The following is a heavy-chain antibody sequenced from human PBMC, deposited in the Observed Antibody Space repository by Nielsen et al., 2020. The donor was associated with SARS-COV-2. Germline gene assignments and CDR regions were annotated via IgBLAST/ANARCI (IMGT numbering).Heavy chain of an antibody. D-gene: IGHD3-22*01. CDR3: ARSYYDSSVIREKKRGASADY. V-gene: IGHV3-74*01. CDR2: INSDGSST. CDR1: GFTFRSYW. Sequence: GGSLRLSCAASGFTFRSYWMHWVRQAPGKGLVWVSRINSDGSSTSYADSVKGRFTISRDNAKNTLYLQMNSLRAEDTAVYYCARSYYDSSVIREKKRGASADYWGQGTLVTVSS. J-gene: IGHJ4*02.